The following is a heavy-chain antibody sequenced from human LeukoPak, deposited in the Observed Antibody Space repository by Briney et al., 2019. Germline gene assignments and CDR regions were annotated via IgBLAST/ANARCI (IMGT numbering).Heavy chain of an antibody. J-gene: IGHJ3*02. CDR1: GGSISSGGYS. V-gene: IGHV4-30-2*05. CDR2: IYHSGST. Sequence: SQTLSLTCAVSGGSISSGGYSWSWIRQPPGKGLERIGYIYHSGSTYYNPSLKSRVTISIDTSKNQFSLNLSSVTAADTAVYYCARDSGLGAFDIWGQGTMVTVSS. CDR3: ARDSGLGAFDI. D-gene: IGHD6-19*01.